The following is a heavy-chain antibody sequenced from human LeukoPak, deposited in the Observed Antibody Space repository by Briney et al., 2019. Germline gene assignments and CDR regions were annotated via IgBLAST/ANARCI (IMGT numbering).Heavy chain of an antibody. D-gene: IGHD1-1*01. Sequence: PSETLSLTCTVSGGSISSYYWSWIRQPAGKGLEWIGRIYTSGSTNYNPSLKSRVTISVDTSKNQFSLKLSSVTAADTAVYYCARDDLAELVRDAFDIWGQGTMVTVSS. V-gene: IGHV4-4*07. CDR1: GGSISSYY. CDR2: IYTSGST. CDR3: ARDDLAELVRDAFDI. J-gene: IGHJ3*02.